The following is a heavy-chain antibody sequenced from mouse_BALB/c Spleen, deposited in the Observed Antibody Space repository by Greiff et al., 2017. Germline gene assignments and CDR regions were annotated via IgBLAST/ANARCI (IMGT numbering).Heavy chain of an antibody. CDR3: ARFRGSSYFDY. CDR2: IYPGDGDT. V-gene: IGHV1-80*01. Sequence: QVQLQQSGAELVRPGSSVKISCKASGYAFSSYWMNWVKQRPGQGLEWIGQIYPGDGDTNYNGKFKGKATLTADKSSSTAYMQRSSLTSEDSAVYFCARFRGSSYFDYWGQGTTLTVSS. D-gene: IGHD1-1*01. J-gene: IGHJ2*01. CDR1: GYAFSSYW.